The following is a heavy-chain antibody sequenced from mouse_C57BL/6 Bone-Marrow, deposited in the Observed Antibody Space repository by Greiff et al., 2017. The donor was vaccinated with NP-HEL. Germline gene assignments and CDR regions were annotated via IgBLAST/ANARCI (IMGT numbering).Heavy chain of an antibody. CDR3: ARRGPNWAWFAY. CDR2: IDPSDSET. Sequence: VQLQKPGAELVRPGSSVKLSCKASGYTFTSYWMHWVKQRPIQGLEWIGNIDPSDSETHYNQKFKDKATLTVDKSSSTAYMQLSSLTSEDSAVYYCARRGPNWAWFAYWGQGTLVTVSA. D-gene: IGHD4-1*01. J-gene: IGHJ3*01. V-gene: IGHV1-52*01. CDR1: GYTFTSYW.